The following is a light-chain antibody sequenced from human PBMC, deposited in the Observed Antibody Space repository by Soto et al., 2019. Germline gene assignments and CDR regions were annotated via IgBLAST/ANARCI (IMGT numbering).Light chain of an antibody. CDR2: DVS. Sequence: QSALTQPASVSGSPGQSITISCTGTSSDVGAYNYVSWYQQHPGKAPQLMIYDVSHRPSGVSNRFSGSKSGNTASLTISGLQAEDEADYHCSSYTSSSTLFGGGTKVTVL. J-gene: IGLJ2*01. CDR3: SSYTSSSTL. V-gene: IGLV2-14*01. CDR1: SSDVGAYNY.